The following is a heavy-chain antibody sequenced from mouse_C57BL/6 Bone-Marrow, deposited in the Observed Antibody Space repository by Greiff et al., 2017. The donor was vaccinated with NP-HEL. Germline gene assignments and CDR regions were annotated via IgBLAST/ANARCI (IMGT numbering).Heavy chain of an antibody. D-gene: IGHD1-1*01. CDR3: ASPPLYYYGSSSWFAY. J-gene: IGHJ3*01. V-gene: IGHV1-64*01. CDR1: GYTFTSYW. CDR2: IHPNSGST. Sequence: QVQLKQPGAELVKPGASVKLSCKASGYTFTSYWMHWVKQRPGQGLEWIGMIHPNSGSTNYNEKFKSKATLTVDKSSSTAYMQLSSLTSEDSAVYYCASPPLYYYGSSSWFAYWGQGTLVTVSA.